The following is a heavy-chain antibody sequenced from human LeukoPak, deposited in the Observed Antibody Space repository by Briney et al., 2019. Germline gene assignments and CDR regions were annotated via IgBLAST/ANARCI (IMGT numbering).Heavy chain of an antibody. CDR3: TTEPSFGGVXXLFDY. Sequence: GGSLRLSCAASGFTFSNAWMSWVRQAPGKGLEWVGRIKSKTDGGTTDYAAPVKGRFTISRDDSKNTLYLQMNSLKTEDTAVYYXTTEPSFGGVXXLFDYWGQXTLVXXSS. J-gene: IGHJ4*02. D-gene: IGHD3-16*02. CDR1: GFTFSNAW. CDR2: IKSKTDGGTT. V-gene: IGHV3-15*01.